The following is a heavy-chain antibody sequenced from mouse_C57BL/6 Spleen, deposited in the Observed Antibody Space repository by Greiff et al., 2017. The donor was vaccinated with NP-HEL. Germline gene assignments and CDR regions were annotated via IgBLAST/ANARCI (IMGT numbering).Heavy chain of an antibody. J-gene: IGHJ2*01. Sequence: QQSGPELVKPGASVKISCKASGYAFSSPWMNWVKQRPGKGPEWVGRIYPGDGDTNYNGKFKGKATLTADKSSSTAYMQLSSRTTEDSAVYFLARDIDYWGQGTTLTVSS. CDR2: IYPGDGDT. V-gene: IGHV1-82*01. CDR1: GYAFSSPW. CDR3: ARDIDY.